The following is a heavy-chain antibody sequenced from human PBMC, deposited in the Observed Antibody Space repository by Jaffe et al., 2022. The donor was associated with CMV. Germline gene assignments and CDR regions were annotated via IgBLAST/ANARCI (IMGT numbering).Heavy chain of an antibody. CDR3: ARLPRSPENLFTDYHISYYYYAMDV. CDR1: DASITSSHYY. Sequence: QLQLQESGPGLVKPSETLSLSCTVSDASITSSHYYWGWIRQPPGKGLEWIGTVYYSGTTYYNPSLKSRLTISVDTTKNRFSLKLSSVTAADTAVYYCARLPRSPENLFTDYHISYYYYAMDVWGQGTTVTVSS. J-gene: IGHJ6*02. CDR2: VYYSGTT. V-gene: IGHV4-39*01. D-gene: IGHD2-21*01.